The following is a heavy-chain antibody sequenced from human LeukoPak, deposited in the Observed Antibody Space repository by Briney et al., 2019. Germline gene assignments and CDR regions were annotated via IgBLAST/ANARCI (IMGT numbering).Heavy chain of an antibody. Sequence: SETVSLTCAVYGGSFSGYYWSWVRQPPGKGLEWIGEINHSESTNYNPSLQSRVTIHVHPSTNQFSLKLSSVTAADTVVYYCASGTPGWFDLWGQGPLVPVSS. CDR3: ASGTPGWFDL. CDR2: INHSEST. V-gene: IGHV4-34*01. CDR1: GGSFSGYY. J-gene: IGHJ5*02.